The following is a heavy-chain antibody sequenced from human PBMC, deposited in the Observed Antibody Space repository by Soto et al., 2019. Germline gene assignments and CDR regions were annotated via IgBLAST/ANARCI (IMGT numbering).Heavy chain of an antibody. Sequence: QVQLVESGGGVVQPGNFLRLSCAASGFTFSSYGMHWVRQAPGKGLEWVAVISYDGSNKYYADSVKGRFTISRDNSKNTLYLQMNSLRAEDTAVYYCARDLTVEVRGAHYYYYYGMDVWGQGTTVTVSS. D-gene: IGHD3-10*01. J-gene: IGHJ6*02. CDR1: GFTFSSYG. V-gene: IGHV3-30*03. CDR2: ISYDGSNK. CDR3: ARDLTVEVRGAHYYYYYGMDV.